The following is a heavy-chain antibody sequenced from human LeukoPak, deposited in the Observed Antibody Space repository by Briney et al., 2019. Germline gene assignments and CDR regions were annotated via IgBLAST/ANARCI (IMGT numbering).Heavy chain of an antibody. CDR1: GFTFSSYS. J-gene: IGHJ3*02. Sequence: GGSLRLSCAASGFTFSSYSMNWVRQAPGKGLEWVSSISSSSSYIYYADSVKGRFTISRDNAKNSLYLQMNSLRAEDTAVYYCAGRPMLIYCSGGSCYSKDAFDIWGQGTMVTVSS. V-gene: IGHV3-21*01. CDR2: ISSSSSYI. CDR3: AGRPMLIYCSGGSCYSKDAFDI. D-gene: IGHD2-15*01.